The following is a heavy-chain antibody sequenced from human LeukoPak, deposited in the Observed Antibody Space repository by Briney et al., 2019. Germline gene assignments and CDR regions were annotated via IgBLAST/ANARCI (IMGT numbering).Heavy chain of an antibody. CDR1: RFTFSNAW. D-gene: IGHD1-26*01. CDR3: TTWDYVDY. J-gene: IGHJ4*02. V-gene: IGHV3-15*01. CDR2: IRSNVNGGTI. Sequence: KPGGSLRLSCVGSRFTFSNAWMSWVRQAPGKELEWVGRIRSNVNGGTIDYAPPVKGRFIISRDDSKDTLYLHMSSLKIEDTAVYYCTTWDYVDYWGQGTLVTVSS.